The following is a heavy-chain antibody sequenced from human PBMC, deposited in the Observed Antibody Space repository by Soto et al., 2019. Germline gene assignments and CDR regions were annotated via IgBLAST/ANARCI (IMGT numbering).Heavy chain of an antibody. CDR1: GGTFSSYA. CDR3: ARDRGPSSGYFPYWFDP. Sequence: QVQLVQSGAEVKKPGSSVKVSCKASGGTFSSYAITWVRQAPGQGLEWMGGIIPIFGTANYAQKFQARVTITADDSTSPADMELSSRRSEDRAVYYCARDRGPSSGYFPYWFDPWGQGTVVTVCS. CDR2: IIPIFGTA. D-gene: IGHD3-22*01. J-gene: IGHJ5*02. V-gene: IGHV1-69*12.